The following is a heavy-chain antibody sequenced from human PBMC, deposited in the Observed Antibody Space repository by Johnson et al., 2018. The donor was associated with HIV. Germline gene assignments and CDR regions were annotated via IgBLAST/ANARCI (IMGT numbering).Heavy chain of an antibody. CDR3: AREGWETTMIQGAFDI. Sequence: VQLVESGGGVVQPGRSLRLSCAASGFTFDDYGMSWVRQAPGKGLEWVSGINWNGGSTGYGDSVKGRFTISRDNAKNSLYLQMNSLRVEDTAIYYCAREGWETTMIQGAFDIWGQGTMVTVSS. J-gene: IGHJ3*02. V-gene: IGHV3-20*04. CDR2: INWNGGST. D-gene: IGHD3-10*01. CDR1: GFTFDDYG.